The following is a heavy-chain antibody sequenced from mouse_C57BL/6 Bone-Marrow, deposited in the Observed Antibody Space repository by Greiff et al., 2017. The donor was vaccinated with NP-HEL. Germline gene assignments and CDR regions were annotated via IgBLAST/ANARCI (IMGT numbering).Heavy chain of an antibody. D-gene: IGHD2-5*01. CDR2: IYPRSGNT. V-gene: IGHV1-81*01. CDR3: ASYSNYWFAY. Sequence: VQLVESGAELARPGASVKLSCKASGYTFTSYGISWVKQRTGQGLEWIGEIYPRSGNTYYNEKFKGKATLTADKSSSTAYMELRSLTSEDSAVYFCASYSNYWFAYWGQGTLVTVSA. CDR1: GYTFTSYG. J-gene: IGHJ3*01.